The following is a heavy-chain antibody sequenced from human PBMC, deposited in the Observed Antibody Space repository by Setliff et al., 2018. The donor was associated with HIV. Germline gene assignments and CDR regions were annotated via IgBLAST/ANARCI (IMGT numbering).Heavy chain of an antibody. J-gene: IGHJ2*01. CDR2: INWNGGAT. V-gene: IGHV3-20*04. Sequence: GGSLRLSCADSGFRFDDYGMSWVRQAPGKGLEWVCGINWNGGATHYIDSVKGRFTISRDNAKRSLYLQMNSLRVEDSALYYCARHSNYGGNSGFNWFFDLWGRGSLVTVSS. D-gene: IGHD4-17*01. CDR3: ARHSNYGGNSGFNWFFDL. CDR1: GFRFDDYG.